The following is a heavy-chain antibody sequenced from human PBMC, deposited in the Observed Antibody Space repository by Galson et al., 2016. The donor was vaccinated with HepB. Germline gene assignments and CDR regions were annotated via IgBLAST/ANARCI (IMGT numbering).Heavy chain of an antibody. D-gene: IGHD3-3*01. CDR1: GFTFNSYI. V-gene: IGHV3-30*04. CDR2: ISYDGGSE. CDR3: ARDLIFGVITYMDV. J-gene: IGHJ6*02. Sequence: SLRLSCAASGFTFNSYIMHWVRRAPGKGLEWVALISYDGGSEYYADSVKGRFTISRDNSNTTLFLQMNSLRPEDTAVYYCARDLIFGVITYMDVWGQGTTVTVSS.